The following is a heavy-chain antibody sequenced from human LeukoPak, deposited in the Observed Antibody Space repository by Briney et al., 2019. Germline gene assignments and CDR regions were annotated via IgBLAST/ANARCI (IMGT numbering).Heavy chain of an antibody. D-gene: IGHD1-14*01. CDR3: ARDTGVRPRVAHFDY. CDR1: SGSISSYY. Sequence: PSETLSLTCTVSSGSISSYYWSWIRQPPGKGLEWIGYISNSGSTNYNPSLKSRVTMSVDTSKNQFSLQLNSVTPEDTAVYYCARDTGVRPRVAHFDYWGQGTLVTVSS. J-gene: IGHJ4*02. CDR2: ISNSGST. V-gene: IGHV4-59*12.